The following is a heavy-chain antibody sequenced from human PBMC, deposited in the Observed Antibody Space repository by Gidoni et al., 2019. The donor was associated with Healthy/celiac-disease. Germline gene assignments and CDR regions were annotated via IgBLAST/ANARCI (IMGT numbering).Heavy chain of an antibody. V-gene: IGHV4-38-2*02. Sequence: QVQLQESGPGLVKPSETLSLTCTVSGYSISSGYSWGWIRQPPGKGLEWIGSIYHSGSTYYNPSLKSRVTISVDTSKNQFSLKLSSVTAADTAVYYCAIIGYFDWYNPPEYGMDVWGQGTTVTVSS. CDR3: AIIGYFDWYNPPEYGMDV. CDR1: GYSISSGYS. CDR2: IYHSGST. J-gene: IGHJ6*02. D-gene: IGHD3-9*01.